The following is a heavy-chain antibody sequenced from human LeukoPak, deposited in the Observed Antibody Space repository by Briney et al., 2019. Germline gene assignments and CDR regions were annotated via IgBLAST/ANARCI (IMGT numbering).Heavy chain of an antibody. Sequence: ASVKVPCKASGYTFTSYAMHWVRQAPGQRLEWMGWINAGNGNTKYSQKFQGRVTITRDTSASTAYMELSSLRSEDTAVYYCARSEYCSSTSCYAAWFDPWGQGTLVTVSS. J-gene: IGHJ5*02. CDR1: GYTFTSYA. V-gene: IGHV1-3*01. D-gene: IGHD2-2*01. CDR3: ARSEYCSSTSCYAAWFDP. CDR2: INAGNGNT.